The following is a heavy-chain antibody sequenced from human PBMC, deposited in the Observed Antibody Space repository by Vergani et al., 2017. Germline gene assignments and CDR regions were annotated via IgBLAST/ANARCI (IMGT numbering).Heavy chain of an antibody. D-gene: IGHD5-18*01. CDR1: GGTFSSYA. Sequence: QVQLVQSGAEVKKPGSSVKVSCKASGGTFSSYAISWVRQAPGQGLEWMGRIIPIFGTANYAQKFQGRVTITAEESTSTAYMELSSLRSEDTAVYYCAGGRIQLWNNYDYDGMDFWGQGTTVTVSS. V-gene: IGHV1-69*13. CDR3: AGGRIQLWNNYDYDGMDF. J-gene: IGHJ6*02. CDR2: IIPIFGTA.